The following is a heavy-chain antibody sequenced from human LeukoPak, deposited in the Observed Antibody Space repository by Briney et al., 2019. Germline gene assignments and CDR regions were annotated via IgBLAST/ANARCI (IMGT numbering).Heavy chain of an antibody. CDR3: AKHSGSYFIYYVDS. V-gene: IGHV3-33*06. CDR2: IWYDGIRK. D-gene: IGHD1-26*01. Sequence: PGGSLSLSCAASGFTFTDHVMHWVRQAPGKGLEWVALIWYDGIRKNFADSLKGRFTISRDNSANTLYLQMNSLRAEDTALYYCAKHSGSYFIYYVDSWGQGTLVSVSS. J-gene: IGHJ4*02. CDR1: GFTFTDHV.